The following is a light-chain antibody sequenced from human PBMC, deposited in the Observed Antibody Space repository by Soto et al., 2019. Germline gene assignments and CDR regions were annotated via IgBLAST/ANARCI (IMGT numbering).Light chain of an antibody. J-gene: IGKJ2*01. Sequence: EIVLTQSPATLSLSPGERATLSCRASQSVSSYLAWYQQKPGQAPRLLIYDASNRATGIPVRFSGSGSGTSFTLTISTLPPQYFPLYYFQHRSHFPYPFGHRT. CDR2: DAS. V-gene: IGKV3-11*01. CDR3: QHRSHFPYP. CDR1: QSVSSY.